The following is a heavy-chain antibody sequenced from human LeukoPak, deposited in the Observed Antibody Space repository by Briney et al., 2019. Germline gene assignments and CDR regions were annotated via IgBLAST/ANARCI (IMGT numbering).Heavy chain of an antibody. Sequence: GGSLRLSCAASGFAFSSYAMSWVRQAPGKGLEWVSAISGSGGSTYYADSVKGRFTISRDNSKNTLYLQMNSLRAEDTAVYYCAKDIAARRGRYFDYWGQGTLVTVSS. CDR1: GFAFSSYA. CDR3: AKDIAARRGRYFDY. CDR2: ISGSGGST. V-gene: IGHV3-23*01. J-gene: IGHJ4*02. D-gene: IGHD6-6*01.